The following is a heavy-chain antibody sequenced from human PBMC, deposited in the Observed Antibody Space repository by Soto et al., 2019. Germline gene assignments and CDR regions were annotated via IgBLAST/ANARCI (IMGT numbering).Heavy chain of an antibody. D-gene: IGHD3-10*01. CDR2: ISSSSSTI. Sequence: GGSLRLSCAASGFTFSSYSMNWVRQAPGKGLEWVSYISSSSSTIYYADSVKGRFTISRDNAKNSLYLQMNSLRAEDTAVYYCARGSRAGGSGIGKYNWFDPWGQGTLVTV. CDR3: ARGSRAGGSGIGKYNWFDP. V-gene: IGHV3-48*01. J-gene: IGHJ5*02. CDR1: GFTFSSYS.